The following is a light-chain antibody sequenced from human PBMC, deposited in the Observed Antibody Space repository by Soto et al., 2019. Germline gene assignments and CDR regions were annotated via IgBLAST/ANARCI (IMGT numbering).Light chain of an antibody. CDR3: RSYAGCSTHNHA. J-gene: IGLJ1*01. CDR2: EFS. Sequence: TSSDVGSYNLVSWYPHHPAKAPNLMIDEFSKRPSGVSNRFSGSKSGNTPSLTISGLQAEDEADYYCRSYAGCSTHNHAFGTGTNRTVL. CDR1: SSDVGSYNL. V-gene: IGLV2-23*02.